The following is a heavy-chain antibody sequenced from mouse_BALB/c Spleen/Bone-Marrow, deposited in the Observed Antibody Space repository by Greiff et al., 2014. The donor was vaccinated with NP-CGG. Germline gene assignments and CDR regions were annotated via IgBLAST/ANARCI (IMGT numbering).Heavy chain of an antibody. CDR3: TRYDLTTRAFAY. D-gene: IGHD3-3*01. V-gene: IGHV1-61*01. J-gene: IGHJ3*01. CDR1: GYSFTSYW. Sequence: VQLQESGAELVRPGASVKLSCKASGYSFTSYWMNLVKQRPGQGLEWIGMIHLSDSESRLNQKFKDKATLTVEKSSSTAYMQLSSPTSEDSAVYYCTRYDLTTRAFAYWGQGTLVTVSA. CDR2: IHLSDSES.